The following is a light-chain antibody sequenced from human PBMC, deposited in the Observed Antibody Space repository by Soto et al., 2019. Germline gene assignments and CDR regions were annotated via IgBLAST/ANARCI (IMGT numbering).Light chain of an antibody. Sequence: ERLTTQSPSTLSVSPGDRATLSCRASQSVSNNLAWYQQRPGQAPRLLIYGASTRATGIPARFSGSGSGTEFTLTISSLQSEDFAVYYCQQYNDWPPWTFGQGTKVDIK. V-gene: IGKV3-15*01. CDR3: QQYNDWPPWT. CDR2: GAS. CDR1: QSVSNN. J-gene: IGKJ1*01.